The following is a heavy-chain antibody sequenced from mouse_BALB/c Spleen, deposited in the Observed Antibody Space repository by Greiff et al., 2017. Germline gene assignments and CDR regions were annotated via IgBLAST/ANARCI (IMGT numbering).Heavy chain of an antibody. CDR3: ARELRGGYFDY. D-gene: IGHD2-12*01. V-gene: IGHV5-4*02. CDR1: GFTFSDYY. CDR2: ISDGGSYT. J-gene: IGHJ2*01. Sequence: EVKVVESGGGLVKPGGSLKLSCAASGFTFSDYYMYWVRQTPEKRLEWVATISDGGSYTYYPDSVKGRFTISRDNAKNNLYLQMSSLKSEDTAMYYCARELRGGYFDYWGQGTTLTVSS.